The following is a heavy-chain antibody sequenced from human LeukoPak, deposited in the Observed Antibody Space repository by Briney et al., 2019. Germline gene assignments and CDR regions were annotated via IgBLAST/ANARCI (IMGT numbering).Heavy chain of an antibody. J-gene: IGHJ3*02. Sequence: ASVKVSCKASGYTFTSYGISWVRQAPGQGLEWMGWISAYNGNTNYAQKLQGSVTMTTDTSTSTAYMELRSLRSDDTAVYYCARSRNYYDSSGASTDAFDIWGQGTMVTVSS. CDR1: GYTFTSYG. CDR3: ARSRNYYDSSGASTDAFDI. D-gene: IGHD3-22*01. V-gene: IGHV1-18*01. CDR2: ISAYNGNT.